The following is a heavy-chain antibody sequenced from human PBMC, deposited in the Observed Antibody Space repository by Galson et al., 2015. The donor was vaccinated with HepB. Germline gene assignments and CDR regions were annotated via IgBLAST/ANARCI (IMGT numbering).Heavy chain of an antibody. V-gene: IGHV1-2*04. J-gene: IGHJ5*02. CDR3: AREGAPGLIGYCSSTSCSPTFGFDP. Sequence: QSGAEVKKPGESLRTSCKASGYTFTGYYLHWVRQAPGQGLEWMGWINPNSGATNYAQQFQGWVIMTRDTSISTAYMELSRLRSDDTAVYYCAREGAPGLIGYCSSTSCSPTFGFDPWGQGTLVTVSS. CDR1: GYTFTGYY. CDR2: INPNSGAT. D-gene: IGHD2-2*01.